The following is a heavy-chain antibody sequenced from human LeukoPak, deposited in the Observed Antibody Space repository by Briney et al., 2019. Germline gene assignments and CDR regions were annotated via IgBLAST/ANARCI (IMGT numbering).Heavy chain of an antibody. J-gene: IGHJ4*02. V-gene: IGHV3-21*01. D-gene: IGHD5-12*01. Sequence: PGGSLRLSCAASGFTFSSYSMNWVRQAPGKGLEWVSSISSSSSYIYYADSVKGRFTISRDNAKNSLYLQMSSLRAEDTAVYYCARTNKYSGYDHFDYWGQGTLVTVSS. CDR3: ARTNKYSGYDHFDY. CDR1: GFTFSSYS. CDR2: ISSSSSYI.